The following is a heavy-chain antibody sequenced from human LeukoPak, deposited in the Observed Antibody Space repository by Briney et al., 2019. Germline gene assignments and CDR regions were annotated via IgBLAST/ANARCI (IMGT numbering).Heavy chain of an antibody. D-gene: IGHD6-6*01. CDR3: AKRVPYTSSSVYFDY. J-gene: IGHJ4*02. CDR1: GFTFSSYS. V-gene: IGHV3-21*04. Sequence: GGSLRLSCAASGFTFSSYSMNWVRQAPGKGLEWVSSISSSSSYIYYADSVKGRFTISRDNSKNTMYLQMNNLRAEDTAIYYCAKRVPYTSSSVYFDYWGQGTLVTVSS. CDR2: ISSSSSYI.